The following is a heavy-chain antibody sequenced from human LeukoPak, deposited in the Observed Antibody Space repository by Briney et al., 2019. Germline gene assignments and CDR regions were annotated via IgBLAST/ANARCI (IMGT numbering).Heavy chain of an antibody. V-gene: IGHV4-34*01. Sequence: NSSETLSLTCAVYGGSFIGYYWSWIRQPTGKGLEWIGEINHSGSTNYNPSVKSRVTISVDTSKNQFSLKLSSVTAADTAVYYCARMLGWKYRSAFDIWDQGTMVTVSS. J-gene: IGHJ3*02. CDR3: ARMLGWKYRSAFDI. D-gene: IGHD7-27*01. CDR1: GGSFIGYY. CDR2: INHSGST.